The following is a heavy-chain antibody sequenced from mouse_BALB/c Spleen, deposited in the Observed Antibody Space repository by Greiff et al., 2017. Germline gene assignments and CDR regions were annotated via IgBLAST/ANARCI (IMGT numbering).Heavy chain of an antibody. V-gene: IGHV1-7*01. J-gene: IGHJ3*01. CDR1: GYTFTSYW. CDR2: INPSTGYT. CDR3: ARRTTGFAY. D-gene: IGHD2-14*01. Sequence: QVQLKQSGAELAKPGASLKMSCKASGYTFTSYWMHWVKQRPGQGLEWIGYINPSTGYTEYNQKFKDKATLTADKSSSTAYMQLSSLTSEDSAVYYCARRTTGFAYWGQGTLVTVSA.